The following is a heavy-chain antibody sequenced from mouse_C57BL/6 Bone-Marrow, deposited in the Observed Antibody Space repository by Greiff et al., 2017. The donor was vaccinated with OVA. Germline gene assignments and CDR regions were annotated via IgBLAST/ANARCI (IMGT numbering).Heavy chain of an antibody. CDR3: ARDAEWYDYDGDWYIDV. CDR1: GFTFSDFY. D-gene: IGHD2-4*01. J-gene: IGHJ1*03. Sequence: EVQVVESGGGLVQPGRSLRLSCATSGFTFSDFYMEWVRQAPGKGLEWIAASRNKANDYTTEYSASVKGRFIVSRDTSQRILYLQMNALRAEDTAIYGCARDAEWYDYDGDWYIDVWGTGTTVTVSS. CDR2: SRNKANDYTT. V-gene: IGHV7-1*01.